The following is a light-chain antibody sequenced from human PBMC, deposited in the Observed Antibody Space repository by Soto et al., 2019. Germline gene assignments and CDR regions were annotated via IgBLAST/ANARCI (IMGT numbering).Light chain of an antibody. V-gene: IGKV3-20*01. CDR3: QQYGSSPT. Sequence: EIVLTQSPGTLSLSPGVRATLSCRASQSVSSSYLAWYQQKPGQAPRLLIYGASSRATGIPDRFSGSGSGTDFTLTISGLEPEDFAVYYCQQYGSSPTFGQGTKVDIK. CDR2: GAS. J-gene: IGKJ1*01. CDR1: QSVSSSY.